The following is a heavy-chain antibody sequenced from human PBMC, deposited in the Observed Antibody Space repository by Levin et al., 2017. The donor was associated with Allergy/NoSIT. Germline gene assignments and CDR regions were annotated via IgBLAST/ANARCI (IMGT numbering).Heavy chain of an antibody. CDR3: ARGGYDDYDYEVGS. CDR1: GDSFRSDY. D-gene: IGHD5-12*01. Sequence: SQTLSLTCTVSGDSFRSDYWTWIRQPPGRGLEWIGYISNSGSTNYNPSLKSRVTISIDTSKNQFSLKMKSVTAADTAVYFCARGGYDDYDYEVGSWGRGTLVIVSS. CDR2: ISNSGST. V-gene: IGHV4-59*01. J-gene: IGHJ4*02.